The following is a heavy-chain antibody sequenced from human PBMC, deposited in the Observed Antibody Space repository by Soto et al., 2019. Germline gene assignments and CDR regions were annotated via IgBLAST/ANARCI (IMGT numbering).Heavy chain of an antibody. V-gene: IGHV3-72*01. CDR1: GFTFSDHY. CDR3: TVWGSGNDFGAA. CDR2: SKNKADSYTT. J-gene: IGHJ4*02. Sequence: EVQLVESGGGLVQPGGSLRLSCAASGFTFSDHYMDWVRQAPGKGLEWVGRSKNKADSYTTEYAGSVKGRFTISRDGSMNTMFLQMNSLKTEDTAVYYCTVWGSGNDFGAAWGQGILVTVSS. D-gene: IGHD3-10*01.